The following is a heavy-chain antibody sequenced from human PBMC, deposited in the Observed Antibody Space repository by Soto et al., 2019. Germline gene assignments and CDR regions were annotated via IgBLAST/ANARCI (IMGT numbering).Heavy chain of an antibody. D-gene: IGHD6-6*01. J-gene: IGHJ6*02. CDR2: IIPIFGTA. CDR1: GGTFSSYA. V-gene: IGHV1-69*13. CDR3: AGGRSMATCEGGMDI. Sequence: SVKVSCKASGGTFSSYAISWVRQAPGRGLEWMGGIIPIFGTANYAQKFQGRVTITAHESTSTPYMEVSSLRSEDTAGYYCAGGRSMATCEGGMDIWGPGTTVTVSS.